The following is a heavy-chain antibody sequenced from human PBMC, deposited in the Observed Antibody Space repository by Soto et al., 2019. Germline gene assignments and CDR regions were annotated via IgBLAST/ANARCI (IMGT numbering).Heavy chain of an antibody. J-gene: IGHJ5*02. V-gene: IGHV4-34*01. CDR3: ARLGNRSGEVNWFDR. CDR2: INHSGST. D-gene: IGHD1-26*01. CDR1: GGSFSGYY. Sequence: SETLSLTCAVYGGSFSGYYWSWIRQPPGKGLEWIGEINHSGSTNYNPSLKSRVTISVDTSKNQFSLKLSSVTAADTAVYYCARLGNRSGEVNWFDRWGQGTLVT.